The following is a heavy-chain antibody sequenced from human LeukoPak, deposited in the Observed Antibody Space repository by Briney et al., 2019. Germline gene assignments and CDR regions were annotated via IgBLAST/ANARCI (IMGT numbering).Heavy chain of an antibody. CDR1: GYTLTELS. Sequence: ASVKVSCKVSGYTLTELSMHWVRQAPGKGLEGMGGFDPEDGETIYAQKFQGRVTMTEDTSTDTAYMELSSLRSEDTAVYYCATGIVVVPAAISAYYYYGMDVWGQGTTVTVSS. J-gene: IGHJ6*02. CDR3: ATGIVVVPAAISAYYYYGMDV. V-gene: IGHV1-24*01. D-gene: IGHD2-2*02. CDR2: FDPEDGET.